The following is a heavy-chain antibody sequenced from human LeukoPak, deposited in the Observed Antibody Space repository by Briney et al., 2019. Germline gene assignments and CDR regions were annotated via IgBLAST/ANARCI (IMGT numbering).Heavy chain of an antibody. CDR1: GGTFNSYA. J-gene: IGHJ6*02. CDR3: ARGRDCSSTSCHFGMDV. Sequence: GSSVKVSCKASGGTFNSYAISWVRQAPVQGLEWMGRIIPILGIANYAQKFQGRVTITADKSTSTAYMELSSLRSEDTAVYYCARGRDCSSTSCHFGMDVWGQGTTVTVSS. V-gene: IGHV1-69*04. D-gene: IGHD2-2*01. CDR2: IIPILGIA.